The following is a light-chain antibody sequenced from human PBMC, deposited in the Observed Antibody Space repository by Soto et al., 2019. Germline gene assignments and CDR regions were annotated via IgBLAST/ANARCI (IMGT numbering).Light chain of an antibody. CDR3: SSYAGSNNV. V-gene: IGLV2-8*01. CDR1: SSDVGGYNY. J-gene: IGLJ2*01. Sequence: QSALTQPPSASGSPGQSVTISCTGTSSDVGGYNYVSWYQQYPGKAPKLMIYEVSKRPSGVSDRFSGSKSGNTASLTVSGLQAEDEADYYCSSYAGSNNVFGGGTQLTVL. CDR2: EVS.